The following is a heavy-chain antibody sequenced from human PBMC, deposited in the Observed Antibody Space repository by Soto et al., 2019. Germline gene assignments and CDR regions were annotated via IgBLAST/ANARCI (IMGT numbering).Heavy chain of an antibody. CDR3: ARDLGAIALAAVGSFDI. J-gene: IGHJ3*02. V-gene: IGHV1-18*01. D-gene: IGHD6-19*01. CDR2: ISAYNGNT. CDR1: GYTFTSYG. Sequence: QVQLVQSGAEVKKPGASVKVSCKASGYTFTSYGIIWVRQAPGQGLEWMGWISAYNGNTNYAQKLQGRVTMTTDTSTSKAYMELRSLRSDDTAVYYGARDLGAIALAAVGSFDIWGQGTLVTVSS.